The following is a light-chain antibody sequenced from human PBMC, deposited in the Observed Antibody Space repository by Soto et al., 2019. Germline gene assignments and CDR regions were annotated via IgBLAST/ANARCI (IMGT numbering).Light chain of an antibody. CDR3: QTWGTGIRV. CDR2: LNSDGSH. J-gene: IGLJ3*02. Sequence: QPVLTQSPSASASLGASVKLTCTLISGHRSYAIAWHQQQPEKGPRYLMKLNSDGSHSKGDGIPDRFSGSSSGAERYLTISSLQSEDEADYYCQTWGTGIRVFGGGTKLTVL. CDR1: SGHRSYA. V-gene: IGLV4-69*01.